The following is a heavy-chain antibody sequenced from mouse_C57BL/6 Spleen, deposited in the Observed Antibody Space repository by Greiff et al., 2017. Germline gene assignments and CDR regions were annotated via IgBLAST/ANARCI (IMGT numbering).Heavy chain of an antibody. V-gene: IGHV1-26*01. CDR1: GYTFTDYY. D-gene: IGHD2-12*01. CDR2: INPNNGGT. J-gene: IGHJ3*01. CDR3: ANAYYSLWFAY. Sequence: EVQLQQSGPELVKPGASVKISCKASGYTFTDYYMNWVKQSHGKSLEWIGDINPNNGGTSYNQKFKGKATLTVDKSSSTAYMERRSLTSEDSAVYYCANAYYSLWFAYWGQGTLVTVSA.